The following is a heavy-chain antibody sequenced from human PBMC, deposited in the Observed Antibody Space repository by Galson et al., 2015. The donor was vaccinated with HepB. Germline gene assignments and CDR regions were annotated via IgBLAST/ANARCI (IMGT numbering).Heavy chain of an antibody. CDR1: GFTFSNYW. CDR2: IKQDGSEK. Sequence: SLRLSCAASGFTFSNYWMSWVRQAPGKGLEWVAKIKQDGSEKYYVDSVKGRFTISRDNAKNSLYLQMNSLRAEDTAVYYCARDLYYDYVMDVWGQGTTVTVSS. V-gene: IGHV3-7*01. J-gene: IGHJ6*02. CDR3: ARDLYYDYVMDV.